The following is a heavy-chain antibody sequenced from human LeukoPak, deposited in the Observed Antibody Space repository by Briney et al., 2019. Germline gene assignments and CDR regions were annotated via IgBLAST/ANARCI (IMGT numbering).Heavy chain of an antibody. CDR3: ARCRGVIGVDNWFDP. J-gene: IGHJ5*02. CDR2: IHYSGSA. Sequence: SETLSLTSPVPSASSSSSSYYWGWIRQPPGKGPEWIGIIHYSGSAYSHPSLKSRVTIPVDTSKNQLSLKLRSVTAADTAVYYCARCRGVIGVDNWFDPWGQGTLVTVSS. CDR1: SASSSSSSYY. D-gene: IGHD3-10*01. V-gene: IGHV4-39*07.